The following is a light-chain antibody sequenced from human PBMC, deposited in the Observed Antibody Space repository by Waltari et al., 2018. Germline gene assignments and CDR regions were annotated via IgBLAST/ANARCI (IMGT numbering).Light chain of an antibody. CDR2: DAS. Sequence: AIHLTQSPSSLSASVGDRITITCRASQAISSALAWYQQKPGESPKFLIYDASSLQSGVPSRFSGSASGTDFTLTITSLQPEDFATYYCQQLHSYPITFGQGTRLEIK. CDR3: QQLHSYPIT. V-gene: IGKV1-13*02. J-gene: IGKJ5*01. CDR1: QAISSA.